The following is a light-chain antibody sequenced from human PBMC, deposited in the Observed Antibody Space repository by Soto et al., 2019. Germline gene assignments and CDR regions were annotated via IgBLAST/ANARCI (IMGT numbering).Light chain of an antibody. CDR2: GAS. CDR1: ETVRTN. CDR3: QQYYNWPPYT. J-gene: IGKJ5*01. Sequence: EIVMTQSPATLSVSPGERVTLSCRASETVRTNLAWFQQKPGQTPRLLIFGASTRATGIPTRFTGSGSETEFTLTIGSLQSEDLAVYYCQQYYNWPPYTFGQGTRLEIK. V-gene: IGKV3-15*01.